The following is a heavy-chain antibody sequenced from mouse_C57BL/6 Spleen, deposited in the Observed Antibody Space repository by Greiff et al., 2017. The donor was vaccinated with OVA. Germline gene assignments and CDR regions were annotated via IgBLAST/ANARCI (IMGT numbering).Heavy chain of an antibody. V-gene: IGHV10-1*01. J-gene: IGHJ4*01. CDR1: GFSFNTYA. CDR3: GRHSLYYAMDY. CDR2: IRSKSNNYAT. Sequence: EVKLQESGGGLVQPKGSLKLSCAASGFSFNTYAMNWVRQAPGKGVEWVARIRSKSNNYATYYADSVKDRFTISRDDSDSMLYLQMNNLKTEDTAMYYCGRHSLYYAMDYWGQGTSVTVSS. D-gene: IGHD6-1*01.